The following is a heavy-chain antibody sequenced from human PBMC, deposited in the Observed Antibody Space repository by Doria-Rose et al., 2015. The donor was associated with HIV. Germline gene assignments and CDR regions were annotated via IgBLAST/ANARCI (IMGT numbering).Heavy chain of an antibody. J-gene: IGHJ4*02. CDR2: IFPDDER. CDR3: ARIKSSRWYHKYYFDF. CDR1: GVSLSSPGMG. V-gene: IGHV2-26*01. Sequence: SGPVLVKPTEALTLTCTVSGVSLSSPGMGVSWIRQPPGKALEWLANIFPDDERSYKTALKSRLTISRGTSKSQLVLTMTDMDPVDTATYYCARIKSSRWYHKYYFDFWGQGTLVIVSA. D-gene: IGHD6-13*01.